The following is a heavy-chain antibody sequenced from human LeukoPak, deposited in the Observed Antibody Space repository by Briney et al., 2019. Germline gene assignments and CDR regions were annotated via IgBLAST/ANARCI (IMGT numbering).Heavy chain of an antibody. CDR2: IYYSGNT. Sequence: PSETLSLTCTVSGGSISSYYWSWIRQPPGKGLEWIGSIYYSGNTYYNPSLKSRVTISVDTSKNQFSLKLSSVTAADTAVYYCARLSGLYFDYWGQGTLVTVSS. CDR3: ARLSGLYFDY. CDR1: GGSISSYY. J-gene: IGHJ4*02. D-gene: IGHD2/OR15-2a*01. V-gene: IGHV4-39*01.